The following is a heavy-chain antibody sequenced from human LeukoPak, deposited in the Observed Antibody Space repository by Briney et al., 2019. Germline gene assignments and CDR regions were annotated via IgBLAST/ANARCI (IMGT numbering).Heavy chain of an antibody. CDR3: ASQDCSGGSCYLDY. V-gene: IGHV4-4*07. CDR1: GGSISSYY. D-gene: IGHD2-15*01. Sequence: KPSETLSLTCTVSGGSISSYYWSWIRQPAGKGLEWIGRIYTSGSTNYNPSLKSRVTISVDKSKNQFSLKLSSVTAADTAVYYCASQDCSGGSCYLDYWGQGTLVTVSS. CDR2: IYTSGST. J-gene: IGHJ4*02.